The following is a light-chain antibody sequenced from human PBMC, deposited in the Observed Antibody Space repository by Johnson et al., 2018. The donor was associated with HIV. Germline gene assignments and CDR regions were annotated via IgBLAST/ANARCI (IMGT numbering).Light chain of an antibody. CDR1: SSNIGNNY. Sequence: QSVLTQPPSVSAAPGQKVTISCSGSSSNIGNNYVSWYQQLPGTAPKLLIYENNKRPSGIPARFSGSKSDTSATLGITGLQTGDEADYYCGTWDSSLSAYVFGTGTKVTVL. CDR3: GTWDSSLSAYV. J-gene: IGLJ1*01. V-gene: IGLV1-51*01. CDR2: ENN.